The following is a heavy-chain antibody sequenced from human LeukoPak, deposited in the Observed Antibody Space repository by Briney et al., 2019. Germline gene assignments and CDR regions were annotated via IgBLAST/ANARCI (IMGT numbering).Heavy chain of an antibody. D-gene: IGHD5-18*01. CDR3: ARDGGGGYSYGEFWYFDL. CDR2: IYTSGHK. CDR1: GFTVTTNY. J-gene: IGHJ2*01. V-gene: IGHV3-53*01. Sequence: PGGSLRLSCAASGFTVTTNYMSWVRQAPGKGLEWVALIYTSGHKYYTESVKGRFTISGDNSNNTLFLQMNSLRGDDTAMYYCARDGGGGYSYGEFWYFDLWGRGTLVTVSS.